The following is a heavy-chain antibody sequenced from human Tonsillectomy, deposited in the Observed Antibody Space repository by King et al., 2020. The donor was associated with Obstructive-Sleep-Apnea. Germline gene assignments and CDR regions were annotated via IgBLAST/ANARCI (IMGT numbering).Heavy chain of an antibody. CDR1: GFTFSSYG. Sequence: VQLVESGGGVVQPGRSLRLSCAASGFTFSSYGMHWVRQAPGKGLEWVAVISYDGSNKYYADSVKGRFTISRDNSKNTLYLQMNSLRAEDTAVYYCAKGGTVAATLDYWGQGTLVTVSS. V-gene: IGHV3-30*18. CDR3: AKGGTVAATLDY. D-gene: IGHD2-15*01. CDR2: ISYDGSNK. J-gene: IGHJ4*02.